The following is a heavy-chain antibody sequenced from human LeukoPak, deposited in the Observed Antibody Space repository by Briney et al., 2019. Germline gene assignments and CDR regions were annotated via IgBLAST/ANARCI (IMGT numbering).Heavy chain of an antibody. CDR3: ATPLDYYDSSGYHQGGD. J-gene: IGHJ4*02. CDR1: GFTFSSYS. Sequence: GGSLRLSCAASGFTFSSYSMNWVRQAPGKGLEWVSSISSSSSYIYYADSVKGRFTISRDNAKNSLYLQMNSLRAEDTAAYYCATPLDYYDSSGYHQGGDWGQGTLVTVSS. D-gene: IGHD3-22*01. CDR2: ISSSSSYI. V-gene: IGHV3-21*04.